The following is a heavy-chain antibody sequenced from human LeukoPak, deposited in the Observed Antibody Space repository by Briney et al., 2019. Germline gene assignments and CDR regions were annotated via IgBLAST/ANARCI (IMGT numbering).Heavy chain of an antibody. J-gene: IGHJ3*02. D-gene: IGHD1-1*01. V-gene: IGHV4-38-2*02. CDR3: ARDRRQQLERLAFDI. CDR2: IYHSGST. Sequence: KPSETLSLTCTVSGYSISSGYYWGWIRQPPGKGLEWIGSIYHSGSTYYNPSLKSRVTISVDTSKNQFSLKLSSVTVADTAVYYCARDRRQQLERLAFDIWGQGTMVTVSS. CDR1: GYSISSGYY.